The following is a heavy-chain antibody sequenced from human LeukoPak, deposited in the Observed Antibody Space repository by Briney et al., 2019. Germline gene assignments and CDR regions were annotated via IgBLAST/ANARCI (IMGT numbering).Heavy chain of an antibody. CDR3: ASSIVYCSSTSCYFN. CDR1: GGTFSSYA. D-gene: IGHD2-2*01. J-gene: IGHJ4*02. V-gene: IGHV1-69*01. Sequence: SVKVSCKASGGTFSSYAISWVRQAPGQGLEWMGGIIPIFGTANYAQKFQGRVTITADESTSTAYMELSSLRSEDTAVYYCASSIVYCSSTSCYFNWGQGTLVTVSS. CDR2: IIPIFGTA.